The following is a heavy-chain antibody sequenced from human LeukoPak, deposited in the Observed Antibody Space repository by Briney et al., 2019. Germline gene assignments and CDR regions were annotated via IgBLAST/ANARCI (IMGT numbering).Heavy chain of an antibody. CDR2: ISGSDGRS. CDR3: VNSAMALAYKVDLPYAIFY. J-gene: IGHJ4*02. CDR1: GFTFSSYG. Sequence: PGGSLRLSCSASGFTFSSYGMSWVRQAPGKGLEWVSGISGSDGRSDYADSVKGRFTISRDSSKNTLYLQMNSLRAEDTAEYYCVNSAMALAYKVDLPYAIFYWGQGTLVTVSS. D-gene: IGHD1-14*01. V-gene: IGHV3-23*01.